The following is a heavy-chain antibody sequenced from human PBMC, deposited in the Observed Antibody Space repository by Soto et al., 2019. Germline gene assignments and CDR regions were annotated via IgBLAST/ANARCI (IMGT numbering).Heavy chain of an antibody. D-gene: IGHD2-21*02. J-gene: IGHJ4*02. CDR1: GFTFNYYW. CDR2: IQSDGSSP. CDR3: ARGGDPDY. V-gene: IGHV3-74*01. Sequence: EVQLVESGGGLVQPGGSLRLSCVASGFTFNYYWMHWVRQAPGKGLVWVSRIQSDGSSPDYVDSVEGRVTISRDNAKNTLYLQMNNLRAEDTAVYYCARGGDPDYWGQGTLVTVSS.